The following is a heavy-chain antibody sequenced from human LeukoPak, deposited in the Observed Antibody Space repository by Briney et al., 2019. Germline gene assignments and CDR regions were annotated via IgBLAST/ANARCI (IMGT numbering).Heavy chain of an antibody. J-gene: IGHJ4*02. CDR2: ISGSGGST. CDR3: AKTDSSSWCSYYFDY. Sequence: GGSLRLSCAASGFTFSSYALSWVRQAPGKGLEWVSAISGSGGSTYYADSVKGRFTISRDNSKNTLYLQMNSLRAEDTAVYYCAKTDSSSWCSYYFDYWGQGTLVTVSS. V-gene: IGHV3-23*01. CDR1: GFTFSSYA. D-gene: IGHD6-13*01.